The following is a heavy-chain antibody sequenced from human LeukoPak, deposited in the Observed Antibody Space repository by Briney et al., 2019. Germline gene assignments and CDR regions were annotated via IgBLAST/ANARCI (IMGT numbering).Heavy chain of an antibody. CDR2: IYYSGST. CDR3: ARQAIVYFDY. J-gene: IGHJ4*02. CDR1: GGSFSSYY. V-gene: IGHV4-39*01. Sequence: PSETLSLTCAVYGGSFSSYYWGWIRQPPGKGLEWIGSIYYSGSTYYNPSLKSRVTISVDTSKNQFSLKLSSVTAADTAVYYCARQAIVYFDYWGQGTLVTVSS. D-gene: IGHD1-26*01.